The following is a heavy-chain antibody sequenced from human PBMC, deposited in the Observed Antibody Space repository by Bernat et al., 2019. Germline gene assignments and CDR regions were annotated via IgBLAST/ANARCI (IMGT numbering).Heavy chain of an antibody. D-gene: IGHD6-13*01. Sequence: EVQLVESGGGLVQPGGSLRLSCAVSGFTFSSYWMSWVRQAPGKGLEWVANIKQDGSDKYYVDSVKGRFTISRDNAKNSLYLKMNSLRGEDTAVYYCARDRARSSRWFSGLDYWGQGTLVTVSS. CDR1: GFTFSSYW. V-gene: IGHV3-7*01. J-gene: IGHJ4*02. CDR2: IKQDGSDK. CDR3: ARDRARSSRWFSGLDY.